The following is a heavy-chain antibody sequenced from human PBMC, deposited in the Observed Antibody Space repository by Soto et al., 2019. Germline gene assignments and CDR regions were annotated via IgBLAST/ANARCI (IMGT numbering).Heavy chain of an antibody. D-gene: IGHD6-19*01. CDR1: GFTFSSYA. CDR3: AGRSSGWHFDY. CDR2: ISGSGGST. J-gene: IGHJ4*02. V-gene: IGHV3-23*01. Sequence: GGSLRLSCAASGFTFSSYAMNWVRQAPGKGLEWVSVISGSGGSTYYSDSVKGRFTISRDNSKNTLYLQMNSLRAEDTAVYYCAGRSSGWHFDYWGQGTLVTVSS.